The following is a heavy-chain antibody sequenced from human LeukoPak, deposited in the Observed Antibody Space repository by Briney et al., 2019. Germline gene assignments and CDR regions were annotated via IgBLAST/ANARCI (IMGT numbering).Heavy chain of an antibody. D-gene: IGHD2-2*01. CDR3: ARVVVVPAAIHFDY. CDR2: IYYSGST. J-gene: IGHJ4*02. Sequence: PSETLSLTCIVSGGSISSGDYYWSWIRQPPGKGLEWIGYIYYSGSTYYNPSLKSRVTISVDTSKNQFSLKLSSVTAADTAVYYCARVVVVPAAIHFDYWGQGTLVTVSS. V-gene: IGHV4-30-4*01. CDR1: GGSISSGDYY.